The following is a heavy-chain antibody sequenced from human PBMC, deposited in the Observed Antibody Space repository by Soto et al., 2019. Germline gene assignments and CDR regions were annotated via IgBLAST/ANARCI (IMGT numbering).Heavy chain of an antibody. CDR3: AKGSAFECKGAICYPFDH. CDR2: VIGSGVNV. CDR1: GFTFSNYA. Sequence: SLRLSCTASGFTFSNYAINWVRLAPGKRLEWVSSVIGSGVNVFYADSVKGRFTISRDNSKNTVYLEMNSLRADDTAEYFCAKGSAFECKGAICYPFDHWGRGTLVTV. J-gene: IGHJ4*02. D-gene: IGHD3-10*01. V-gene: IGHV3-23*01.